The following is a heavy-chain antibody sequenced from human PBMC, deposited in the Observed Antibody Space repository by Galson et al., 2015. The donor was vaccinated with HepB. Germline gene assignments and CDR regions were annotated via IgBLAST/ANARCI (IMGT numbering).Heavy chain of an antibody. J-gene: IGHJ6*02. CDR1: GFTFSSYW. CDR3: ARYIVGATRGLIYYYYGMDV. D-gene: IGHD1-26*01. Sequence: SLRLSCAASGFTFSSYWMSWVRQAPGKGLEWVANIKQDGSEKYYVDSVKGRFTISRDNAKNSLYLQMNSLRAEDTAVYYCARYIVGATRGLIYYYYGMDVWGQGTTVTVSS. CDR2: IKQDGSEK. V-gene: IGHV3-7*03.